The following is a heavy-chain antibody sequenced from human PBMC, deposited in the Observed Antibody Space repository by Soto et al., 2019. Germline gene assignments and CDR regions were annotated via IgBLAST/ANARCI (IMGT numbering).Heavy chain of an antibody. Sequence: SETLSLTCTFSGGSISSYYWSWIRQPPGKGLEWIGYIYYSGSTNYNPSLKSRVTISVDTSKNQFSLKLSSVTAADTAVYYCARAEVELRYFDWLLYRGQGFDYWGQGTLVTVSS. CDR2: IYYSGST. CDR1: GGSISSYY. V-gene: IGHV4-59*01. CDR3: ARAEVELRYFDWLLYRGQGFDY. J-gene: IGHJ4*02. D-gene: IGHD3-9*01.